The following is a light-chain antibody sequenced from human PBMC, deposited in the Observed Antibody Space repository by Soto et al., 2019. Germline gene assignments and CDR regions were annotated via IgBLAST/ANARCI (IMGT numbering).Light chain of an antibody. Sequence: DIQMTQSPSTLYGAVGDGVRITCRASQSISSWLAWYQQKPGKAPKFLIYAASTLQRGVPSRFSGSGSGSDFTLSISSLQPEDFATYYCQQFNNYLITFGQGTRLEIK. V-gene: IGKV1-5*01. J-gene: IGKJ5*01. CDR2: AAS. CDR1: QSISSW. CDR3: QQFNNYLIT.